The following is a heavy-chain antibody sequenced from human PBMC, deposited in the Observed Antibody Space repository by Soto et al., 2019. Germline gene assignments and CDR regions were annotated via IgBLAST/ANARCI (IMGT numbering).Heavy chain of an antibody. CDR2: INADSGNT. D-gene: IGHD2-15*01. J-gene: IGHJ5*02. V-gene: IGHV1-3*01. CDR1: GYTFTSYA. Sequence: ASVKVSCKASGYTFTSYAMHWLRQAPGQGLEWMGWINADSGNTKSSQKFQDRVIITRDTSASTAYMDLSSLRSEDTAVYYCARGIATGQLDPWGQGTLVTVSS. CDR3: ARGIATGQLDP.